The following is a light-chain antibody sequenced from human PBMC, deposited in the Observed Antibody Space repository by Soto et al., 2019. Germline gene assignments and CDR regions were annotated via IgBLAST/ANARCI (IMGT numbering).Light chain of an antibody. CDR3: QQYNKWLWT. CDR1: QSVNAN. Sequence: EVVMTQSPATLSVSPGERATLSCRASQSVNANLAWYQQMPGQAPRLLIHGASNRATGIPARFSGSGFGTEFILTISSLQSEDFAVYYCQQYNKWLWTFGQGTKVEI. V-gene: IGKV3-15*01. J-gene: IGKJ1*01. CDR2: GAS.